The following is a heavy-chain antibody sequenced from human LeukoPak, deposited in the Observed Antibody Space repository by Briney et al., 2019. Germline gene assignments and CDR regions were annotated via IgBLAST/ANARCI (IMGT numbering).Heavy chain of an antibody. J-gene: IGHJ4*02. V-gene: IGHV3-48*03. CDR1: GFTFSNYE. Sequence: PGGSLRLSCAASGFTFSNYEMHWVRQAPGKGLEWVSYISSSGSDIYYADSVKGRFTISRDNAKNSLYLQMNSLRAEDTAVYYCAKAIVVEVAANIDYWGQGTLVTVSS. CDR2: ISSSGSDI. D-gene: IGHD2-15*01. CDR3: AKAIVVEVAANIDY.